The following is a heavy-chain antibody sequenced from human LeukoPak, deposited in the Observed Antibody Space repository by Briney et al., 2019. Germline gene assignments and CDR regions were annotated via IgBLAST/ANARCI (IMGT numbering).Heavy chain of an antibody. CDR3: NRNVINHFRGVFGWYYYYMDV. D-gene: IGHD3-10*01. Sequence: GGSLRLSCSASGFRFGDYAMSWVRQAPGKGLEWVSFIKSKTYVRTTEYAASVKVTSTISRDDTKSIAYLQMNSLKAMDTSVYFCNRNVINHFRGVFGWYYYYMDVWGKGTTVTVSS. V-gene: IGHV3-49*04. CDR2: IKSKTYVRTT. CDR1: GFRFGDYA. J-gene: IGHJ6*03.